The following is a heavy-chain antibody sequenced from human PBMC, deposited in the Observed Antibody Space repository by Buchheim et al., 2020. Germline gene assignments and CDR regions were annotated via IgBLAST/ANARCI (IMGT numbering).Heavy chain of an antibody. Sequence: QLQLQESGPGLVKPSETLSLTCTVSGGSISSSSYYWGWIRQPPGKGLEWIGSIYYSGSTYYNPSLKSRVTISVDTSKHKLSLKLSSVTAADTAVYYCARDRVVPAARYYYYGMDVWGQGTT. V-gene: IGHV4-39*07. J-gene: IGHJ6*02. CDR1: GGSISSSSYY. CDR3: ARDRVVPAARYYYYGMDV. CDR2: IYYSGST. D-gene: IGHD2-2*01.